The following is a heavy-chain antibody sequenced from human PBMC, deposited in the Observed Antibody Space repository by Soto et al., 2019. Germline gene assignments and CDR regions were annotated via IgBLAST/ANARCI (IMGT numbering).Heavy chain of an antibody. D-gene: IGHD3-10*01. J-gene: IGHJ5*02. CDR3: AKGGGSLWS. Sequence: QVQLQQWGAGLLKPSETLSLTCAVYGGSFSNYYWSWIRQPPGKGLEWIGEIKLSASTNYNPSLKSRVTMSLDTSKNQFSLKLSSVIAADTAVYYCAKGGGSLWSWGQGTLVTVSS. V-gene: IGHV4-34*01. CDR1: GGSFSNYY. CDR2: IKLSAST.